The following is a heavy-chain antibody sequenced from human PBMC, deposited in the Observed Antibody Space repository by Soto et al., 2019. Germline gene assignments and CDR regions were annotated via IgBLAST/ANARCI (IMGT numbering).Heavy chain of an antibody. D-gene: IGHD3-3*01. CDR2: ISSSSSYI. V-gene: IGHV3-21*01. CDR3: ARVFEARWHYYGMDV. J-gene: IGHJ6*02. CDR1: GFTFSSYS. Sequence: GGSLRLSCAASGFTFSSYSMNWVRQAPGKGLEWVSSISSSSSYIYYADSVKGRFTISRDNAKNSLYLQMNSLRAEDTAVYYCARVFEARWHYYGMDVWGQGTTVTVS.